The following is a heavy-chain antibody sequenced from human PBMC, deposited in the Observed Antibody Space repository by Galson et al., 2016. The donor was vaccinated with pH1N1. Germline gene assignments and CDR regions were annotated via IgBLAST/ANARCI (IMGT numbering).Heavy chain of an antibody. CDR3: AREYLVVGEGWEYGLDV. J-gene: IGHJ6*02. V-gene: IGHV4-4*07. D-gene: IGHD2-2*01. Sequence: LSLTCTVSGGSLSSYYWSWIRQPAGKGLEWIGRIYTSGNTSYNPSLKSRITMSVDTSKNQFSLKVTSLTAADTAVYYCAREYLVVGEGWEYGLDVWGQGTTVTVSS. CDR1: GGSLSSYY. CDR2: IYTSGNT.